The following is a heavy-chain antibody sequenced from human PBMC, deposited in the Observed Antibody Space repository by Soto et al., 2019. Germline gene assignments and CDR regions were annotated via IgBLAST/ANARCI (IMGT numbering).Heavy chain of an antibody. CDR2: IYYSGNT. CDR3: ARRVGFCSGGSCYFDY. Sequence: SETLSLTCTVSGGSISSGGYYWSWIRQHPGKGLEWIGYIYYSGNTYYNPSLKSRVTISVDTSKNQFSLRLSSVTAADTAVYYCARRVGFCSGGSCYFDYWGQGTLVTVSS. V-gene: IGHV4-31*03. D-gene: IGHD2-15*01. J-gene: IGHJ4*03. CDR1: GGSISSGGYY.